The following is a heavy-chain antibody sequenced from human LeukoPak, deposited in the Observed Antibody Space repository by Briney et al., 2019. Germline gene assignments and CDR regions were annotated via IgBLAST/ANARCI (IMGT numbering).Heavy chain of an antibody. Sequence: KPSETLSLTCIVSGGSISSSGYYWGWSRQPPGKGLEWIGSLYYSGYIYYNPSLKSRVAISVVKSKNQFSLRLNSVTAADMAVYYCARHDLWGQGTLVTVAS. V-gene: IGHV4-39*01. CDR3: ARHDL. CDR2: LYYSGYI. CDR1: GGSISSSGYY. J-gene: IGHJ4*02.